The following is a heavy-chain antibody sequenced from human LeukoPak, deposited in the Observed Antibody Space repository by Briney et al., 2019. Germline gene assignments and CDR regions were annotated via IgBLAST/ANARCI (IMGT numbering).Heavy chain of an antibody. V-gene: IGHV3-21*01. Sequence: GGSLRLSCAASGFTVSDVYMNWVRQAPGKGLEWVSSISSSSSYIYYADSVKGRFTISRDNAKNSLYLQMNSLRAEDTAVYYCARDLTGKLRYFDWLLFFDYWGQGTLVTVSS. D-gene: IGHD3-9*01. CDR3: ARDLTGKLRYFDWLLFFDY. CDR2: ISSSSSYI. J-gene: IGHJ4*02. CDR1: GFTVSDVY.